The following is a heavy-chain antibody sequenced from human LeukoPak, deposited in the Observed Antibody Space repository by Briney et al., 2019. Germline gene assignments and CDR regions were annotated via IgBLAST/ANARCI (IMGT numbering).Heavy chain of an antibody. CDR2: IYPGDSDT. Sequence: GESLQISCQGSGYSFTSYWIGWVRQMPGKGLEWMGIIYPGDSDTRYSPSFQGQVTISADKSISTAYLQWSSLKASDTAMYYCSRHREYGTPYTGSAYWGQGTLVTVSS. CDR3: SRHREYGTPYTGSAY. D-gene: IGHD1-26*01. CDR1: GYSFTSYW. V-gene: IGHV5-51*01. J-gene: IGHJ4*02.